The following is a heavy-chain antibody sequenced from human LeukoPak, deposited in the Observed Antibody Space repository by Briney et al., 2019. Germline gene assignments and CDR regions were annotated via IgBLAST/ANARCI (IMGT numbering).Heavy chain of an antibody. CDR1: GYSCTSYW. Sequence: GESLKISCKGSGYSCTSYWISWVRQMPGKGLEWMGRIDPGDSYTNYSPSFQGHVTISADKSISTAYLQWSSLKASDTAMYYCARTEADPGIAVADYYYYYVMDVWGKGTTVTVSS. D-gene: IGHD6-19*01. CDR3: ARTEADPGIAVADYYYYYVMDV. J-gene: IGHJ6*04. V-gene: IGHV5-10-1*01. CDR2: IDPGDSYT.